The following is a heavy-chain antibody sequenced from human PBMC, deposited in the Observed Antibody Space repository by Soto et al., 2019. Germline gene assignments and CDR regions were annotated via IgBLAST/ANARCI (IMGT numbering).Heavy chain of an antibody. V-gene: IGHV3-49*03. CDR3: TRARETTLGSYYYYMDV. CDR1: GFTFGDYA. J-gene: IGHJ6*03. D-gene: IGHD4-17*01. Sequence: GGSLRLSCTASGFTFGDYAMSWFRQAPGKGLEWVGFIRSKAYGGTTEYAASVKGRFTISRDDSKSIAYLQMNSLKTEDTAVYYCTRARETTLGSYYYYMDVWGKGTTVTVSS. CDR2: IRSKAYGGTT.